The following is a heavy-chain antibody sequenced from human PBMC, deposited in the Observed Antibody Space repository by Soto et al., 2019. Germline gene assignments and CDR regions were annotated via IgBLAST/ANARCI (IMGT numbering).Heavy chain of an antibody. V-gene: IGHV3-30*18. CDR2: ISYDGSNK. Sequence: GGSLRLSCAASGFTFSTHAMHWVRQAPGKGLEWVAGISYDGSNKYYADSVRGRFTISRDNSKNTLHLQMDSLRGDDTAVYYCAKESADAGLATAVFDYWGQGTPVTVSS. D-gene: IGHD5-12*01. CDR3: AKESADAGLATAVFDY. CDR1: GFTFSTHA. J-gene: IGHJ4*02.